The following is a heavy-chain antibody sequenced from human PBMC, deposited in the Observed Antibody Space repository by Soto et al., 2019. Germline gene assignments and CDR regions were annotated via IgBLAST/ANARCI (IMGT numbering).Heavy chain of an antibody. D-gene: IGHD5-18*01. CDR1: GFTFSSYG. J-gene: IGHJ4*02. CDR3: AKDLGTQLWSFDY. Sequence: QVQLVESGGGVVQPGRSLRLSCAASGFTFSSYGMHWVRQAPGKGLEWVAVISYDGSNKYYADSVKGRFTISRDNSKNTLYLQMNSLRAEDTAVYYCAKDLGTQLWSFDYWGQGTLVTVSS. V-gene: IGHV3-30*18. CDR2: ISYDGSNK.